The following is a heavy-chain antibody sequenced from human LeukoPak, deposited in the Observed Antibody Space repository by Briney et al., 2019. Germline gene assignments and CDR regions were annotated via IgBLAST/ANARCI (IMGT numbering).Heavy chain of an antibody. CDR2: TFYRSQWYN. CDR3: AREDNDFWSGYYTLYYFDY. Sequence: PSQTLSLTCAIFGDSVSSNSGAWNWIRQSPSRGLEWLGRTFYRSQWYNDYAVSVKGRIAINPDTSKNQFSLQLNSVTPEDTAVYYCAREDNDFWSGYYTLYYFDYWGQGTLVTVSS. J-gene: IGHJ4*02. V-gene: IGHV6-1*01. D-gene: IGHD3-3*01. CDR1: GDSVSSNSGA.